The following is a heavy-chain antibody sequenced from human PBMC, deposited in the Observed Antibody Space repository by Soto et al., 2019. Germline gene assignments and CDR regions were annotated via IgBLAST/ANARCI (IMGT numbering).Heavy chain of an antibody. CDR2: IYSGDSDT. J-gene: IGHJ5*02. CDR1: GDSFTSYW. D-gene: IGHD6-13*01. CDR3: ASHTHIAPFRTAQKYKWFDP. Sequence: PGASLKISCKVSGDSFTSYWIGWVRQMPGKGLEWMGIIYSGDSDTRYSPSFQGQVIISADKSIRTAYLQWRSLKASDTAMYYCASHTHIAPFRTAQKYKWFDPWGQGTMVTGS. V-gene: IGHV5-51*01.